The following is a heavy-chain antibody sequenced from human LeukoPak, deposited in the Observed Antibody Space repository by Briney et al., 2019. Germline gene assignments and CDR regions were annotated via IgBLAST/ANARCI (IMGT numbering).Heavy chain of an antibody. CDR1: GFAFSIYG. CDR2: IRFDGGNE. Sequence: GGSLRLSCTASGFAFSIYGMDWVRQAPGKGLEWVAYIRFDGGNEHYADSVKGRFTISRDNSKNTLYLQMNSLRAEDTAVYYCAKVLGYCSSTSCSTNWFDPWGQGTLVTVSS. J-gene: IGHJ5*02. V-gene: IGHV3-30*02. D-gene: IGHD2-2*01. CDR3: AKVLGYCSSTSCSTNWFDP.